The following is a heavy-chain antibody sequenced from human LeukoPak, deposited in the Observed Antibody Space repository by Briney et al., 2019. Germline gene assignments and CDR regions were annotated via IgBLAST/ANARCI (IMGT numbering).Heavy chain of an antibody. Sequence: SETLSLTCTVSGGSISSSSYYWGWIRQPPGKGLEWIGSIYYSGSTYYNPSLKSRVTISVDTSKNQFSLKLSSVTAADTAVYYCARHGDSSGYVDYWGQGTLVTVSS. D-gene: IGHD3-22*01. V-gene: IGHV4-39*01. CDR1: GGSISSSSYY. CDR3: ARHGDSSGYVDY. J-gene: IGHJ4*02. CDR2: IYYSGST.